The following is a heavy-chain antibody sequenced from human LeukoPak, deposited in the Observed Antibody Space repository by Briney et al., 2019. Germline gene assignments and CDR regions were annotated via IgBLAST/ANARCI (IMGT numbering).Heavy chain of an antibody. V-gene: IGHV1-18*01. CDR2: ISAYNGNA. J-gene: IGHJ5*02. CDR1: GYTFTNYG. Sequence: GASVKVSCKASGYTFTNYGINWVRQAPGQGLEWMGWISAYNGNANYAQKLQGRVTMTRDMSTSTDYMELSSLRSEDTAVYYCARDNSVEDTAWWFDPWGQGTLVTVSS. D-gene: IGHD4-23*01. CDR3: ARDNSVEDTAWWFDP.